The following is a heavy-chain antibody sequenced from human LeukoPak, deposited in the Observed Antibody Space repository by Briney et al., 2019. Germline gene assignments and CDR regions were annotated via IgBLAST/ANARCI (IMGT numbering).Heavy chain of an antibody. Sequence: GGSLRLSCAASGYTFSDYYMSWMRQAPGKGLEWPSYISSSSSYTNSADSLKGRFTISRDNAKNSLYLQMNSLRAEDTAMYYCARDLCRGKSGGYDYWGQGTLVSVS. CDR1: GYTFSDYY. J-gene: IGHJ4*02. V-gene: IGHV3-11*05. CDR3: ARDLCRGKSGGYDY. D-gene: IGHD6-19*01. CDR2: ISSSSSYT.